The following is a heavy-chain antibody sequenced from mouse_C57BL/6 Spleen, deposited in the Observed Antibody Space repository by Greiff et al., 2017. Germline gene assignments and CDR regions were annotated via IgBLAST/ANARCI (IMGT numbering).Heavy chain of an antibody. D-gene: IGHD1-1*01. Sequence: QVQLQQPGAELVRPGSSVKLSCKASGYTFTSYWMHWVKQRPIQGLEWIGNIDPSDSETHYNQKFKDKATLTVDKSSSTAYMQLSSLTSEDSAVYYCARRGITTVEDDFDYWGQGTTLTVSS. J-gene: IGHJ2*01. CDR3: ARRGITTVEDDFDY. CDR2: IDPSDSET. CDR1: GYTFTSYW. V-gene: IGHV1-52*01.